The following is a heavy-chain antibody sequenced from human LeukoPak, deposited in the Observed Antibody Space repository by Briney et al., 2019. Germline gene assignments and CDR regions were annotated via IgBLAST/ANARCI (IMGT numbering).Heavy chain of an antibody. J-gene: IGHJ5*02. D-gene: IGHD4-11*01. Sequence: PSETLSLTCTVSGGSISSHYWSWIRQPPGKGLEWIGYMFYGGTTTYNSSLKSRVTISVDSSKNQFSLKLRSVTAADTAVYYCARGTTTAAYNWFDPWGQGTLVTVSS. CDR3: ARGTTTAAYNWFDP. CDR2: MFYGGTT. CDR1: GGSISSHY. V-gene: IGHV4-59*11.